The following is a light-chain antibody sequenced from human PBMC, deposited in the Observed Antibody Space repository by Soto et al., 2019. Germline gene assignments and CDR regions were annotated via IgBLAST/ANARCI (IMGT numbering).Light chain of an antibody. Sequence: DIVLTQSPGTLSLSPGERATLSCRASQSVSSSYLAWYQQKPGQAPRLLIYGASNRATGIPDRFSGSGSGTDFTLTISRLEPEDLAVYYCQQQGYSRKFGQGTKVDIK. CDR2: GAS. J-gene: IGKJ1*01. V-gene: IGKV3-20*01. CDR3: QQQGYSRK. CDR1: QSVSSSY.